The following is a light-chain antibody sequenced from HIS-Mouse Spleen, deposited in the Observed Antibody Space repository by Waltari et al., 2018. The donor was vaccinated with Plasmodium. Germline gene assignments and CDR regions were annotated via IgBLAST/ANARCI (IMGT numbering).Light chain of an antibody. CDR3: QQRSNWPRVLT. CDR2: DAS. Sequence: EIVLTQSTATLSLSPGERATLSCRASQSFSSYLAWYQQKPGQAPRLLIYDASNRATGIPARFSGSGSGTDFTLTISSLEPEDFAVYYCQQRSNWPRVLTFGGGTKVEIK. V-gene: IGKV3-11*01. J-gene: IGKJ4*01. CDR1: QSFSSY.